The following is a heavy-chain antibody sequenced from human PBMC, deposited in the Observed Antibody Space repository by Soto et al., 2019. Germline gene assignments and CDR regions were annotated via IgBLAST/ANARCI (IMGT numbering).Heavy chain of an antibody. CDR2: IGTYNGNT. Sequence: QVQLVQSGAEVTKPGASVKVSCKASGYTFTSYGISWVRQAPGQGLEWMGWIGTYNGNTNYAQKFQGRVTMTTDTSTSTVYRELRSLSSDDTAVFYCARMLGPTIRWLAPWGQGSLVSVSS. CDR3: ARMLGPTIRWLAP. D-gene: IGHD1-26*01. V-gene: IGHV1-18*01. CDR1: GYTFTSYG. J-gene: IGHJ5*02.